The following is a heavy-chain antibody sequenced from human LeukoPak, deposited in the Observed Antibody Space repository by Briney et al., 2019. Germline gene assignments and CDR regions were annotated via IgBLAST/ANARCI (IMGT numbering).Heavy chain of an antibody. CDR2: IGDSGEST. CDR3: AGARYCGPTSCYSWFDP. D-gene: IGHD2-2*01. V-gene: IGHV3-23*01. CDR1: GFTFSTQA. J-gene: IGHJ5*02. Sequence: GGSLRLSCAASGFTFSTQAMSWVRQAPGKGLEWVSAIGDSGESTYYADSVKGRFTISRDNSKGTLYLQMTSMRAEDTAVYYCAGARYCGPTSCYSWFDPWGQGTLVTVSS.